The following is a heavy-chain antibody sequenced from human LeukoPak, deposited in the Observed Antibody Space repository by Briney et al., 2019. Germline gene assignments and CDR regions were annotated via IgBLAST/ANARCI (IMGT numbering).Heavy chain of an antibody. V-gene: IGHV3-74*01. CDR1: GFTFSSYW. D-gene: IGHD3-10*01. J-gene: IGHJ6*04. Sequence: GGSLRLSCAASGFTFSSYWMHWVRQAPGKGLVWVSRINSDGSSTSYADSVKGRFTISRDNAKNTLNLQMNSLRAEDTAVYYCARDFGGSGSYYNVYYYYGMDVWGKGTTVTVSS. CDR3: ARDFGGSGSYYNVYYYYGMDV. CDR2: INSDGSST.